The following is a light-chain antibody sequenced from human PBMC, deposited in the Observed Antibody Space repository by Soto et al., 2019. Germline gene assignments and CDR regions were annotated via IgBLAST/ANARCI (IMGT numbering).Light chain of an antibody. Sequence: QSALTQPASVSGSPGQSITISCTGTSSDVGGYNYVSWYQQHPGKAPTLMIYDVSNRPSGVSNRFSGSKSGNTASLTISGLQAEAEADYYCSSYTSSSTAVFGGGTKLTVL. J-gene: IGLJ2*01. CDR3: SSYTSSSTAV. CDR2: DVS. V-gene: IGLV2-14*01. CDR1: SSDVGGYNY.